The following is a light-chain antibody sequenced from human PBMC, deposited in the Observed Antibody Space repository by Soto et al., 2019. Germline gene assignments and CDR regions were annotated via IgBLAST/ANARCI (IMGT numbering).Light chain of an antibody. CDR2: KIS. V-gene: IGKV2-30*01. CDR1: QSLVYRDGNTY. CDR3: MQGLSFT. J-gene: IGKJ1*01. Sequence: VGLAQPPLSRWGTLGQPASISCRCRQSLVYRDGNTYLNWVHQKPGQSPSRRTHKISSRDSGVPDRFSGSGSETDFTMSISRVEAADVGVFYCMQGLSFTFGQGTKVEIK.